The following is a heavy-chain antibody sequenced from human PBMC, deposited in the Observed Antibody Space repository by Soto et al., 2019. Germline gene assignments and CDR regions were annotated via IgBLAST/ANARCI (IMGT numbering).Heavy chain of an antibody. CDR3: AKDEDCGGDCEAKMDY. V-gene: IGHV3-23*01. CDR1: GFTFSSYA. D-gene: IGHD2-21*02. J-gene: IGHJ4*02. CDR2: ISGSGGST. Sequence: EVQLLESGGGLVQPGGSLRLSCAASGFTFSSYAMSWVRQAPGKGLEWVSAISGSGGSTYYADSVKGRFTISRDNSKNTLYLQMNSLRAEDTAVYYCAKDEDCGGDCEAKMDYWGQGTLVTVSS.